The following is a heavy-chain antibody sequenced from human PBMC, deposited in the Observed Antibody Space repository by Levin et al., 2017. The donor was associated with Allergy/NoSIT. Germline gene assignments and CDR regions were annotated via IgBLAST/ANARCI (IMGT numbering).Heavy chain of an antibody. V-gene: IGHV3-30*18. CDR2: ISYDGSNK. Sequence: GGSLRLSCAASGFTFSSYGMHWVRQAPGKGLEWVAVISYDGSNKYYADSVKGRFTISRDNSKNTLYLQMNSLRAEDTAVYYCAKAGFMDYWGQGTLVTVSS. CDR3: AKAGFMDY. J-gene: IGHJ4*02. CDR1: GFTFSSYG. D-gene: IGHD5-12*01.